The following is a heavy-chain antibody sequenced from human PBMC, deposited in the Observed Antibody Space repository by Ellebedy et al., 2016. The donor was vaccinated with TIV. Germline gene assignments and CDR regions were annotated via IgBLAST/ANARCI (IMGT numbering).Heavy chain of an antibody. CDR3: TRDTSAWSRDS. CDR2: MSPDGGDR. J-gene: IGHJ4*02. D-gene: IGHD6-19*01. Sequence: GESLKISCAASGFTFSNYAMGWVRQAPGKVLEWVATMSPDGGDRYVATPLRGRITISRDNAKNSLYLQMNSLRAGDSALYYCTRDTSAWSRDSWGQGTLVTVSS. V-gene: IGHV3-7*01. CDR1: GFTFSNYA.